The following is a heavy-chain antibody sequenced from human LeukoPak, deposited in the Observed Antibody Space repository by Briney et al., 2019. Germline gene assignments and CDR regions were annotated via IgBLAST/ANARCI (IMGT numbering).Heavy chain of an antibody. CDR3: ARDLSGCSSTSCYQEGDY. J-gene: IGHJ4*02. D-gene: IGHD2-2*01. CDR2: IIPILGIA. V-gene: IGHV1-69*04. CDR1: GGTFSSYT. Sequence: SVKVSCKASGGTFSSYTISWVRQAPGKGLEWMGRIIPILGIANYAQKFQGRVTITADKSTSTAYMELSSLRSEDTAVYYCARDLSGCSSTSCYQEGDYWGQGTLVTVSS.